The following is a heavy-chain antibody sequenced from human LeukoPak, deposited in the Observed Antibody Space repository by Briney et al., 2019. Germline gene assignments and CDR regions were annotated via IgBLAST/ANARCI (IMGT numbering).Heavy chain of an antibody. Sequence: SETLSLTSIVSVGSISTYYWSWIRQPPGKGLEWIGYIYYSGSTNYNPSLKSRVTISVDTSNKQFSLKLSSVPAADTAVYYCAREYYYDSSGYYPPHAFDIWGQGTIVTVSS. CDR2: IYYSGST. V-gene: IGHV4-59*01. D-gene: IGHD3-22*01. J-gene: IGHJ3*02. CDR1: VGSISTYY. CDR3: AREYYYDSSGYYPPHAFDI.